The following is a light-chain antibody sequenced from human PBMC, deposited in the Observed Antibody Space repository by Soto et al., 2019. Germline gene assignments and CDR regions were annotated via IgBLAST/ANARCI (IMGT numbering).Light chain of an antibody. CDR3: TSYTPIVTLGSV. CDR2: EVT. V-gene: IGLV2-14*01. Sequence: QSALTQPASASGSPGQSITISCTGTSSDIGGYNSVSWYQQHPGRAPRLIIYEVTNRPSGVSNRFSASKSGNTASLTISGLQAEDEADYYCTSYTPIVTLGSVFGTGTKVTVL. J-gene: IGLJ1*01. CDR1: SSDIGGYNS.